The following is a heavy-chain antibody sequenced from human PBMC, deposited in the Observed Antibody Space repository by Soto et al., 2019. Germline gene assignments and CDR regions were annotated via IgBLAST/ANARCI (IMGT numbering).Heavy chain of an antibody. V-gene: IGHV1-3*01. J-gene: IGHJ4*02. CDR3: ARPGGCSYCYDY. Sequence: ASVKVSCKASGYTFVTYAMHWVRQAPGQRLEWMGWINAGNGNTKYSQKFQGRVTITRDTSASTAYMELSSLRSEETAVYYCARPGGCSYCYDYWGQGTLVTVSS. CDR2: INAGNGNT. D-gene: IGHD5-18*01. CDR1: GYTFVTYA.